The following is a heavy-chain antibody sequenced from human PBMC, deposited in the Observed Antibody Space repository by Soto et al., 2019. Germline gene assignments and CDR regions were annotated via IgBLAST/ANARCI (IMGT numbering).Heavy chain of an antibody. V-gene: IGHV4-39*01. D-gene: IGHD3-22*01. Sequence: PSETLSLTCTVSGGSISSSSYYWGWILQPPGKGLEWIGSIYYSGSTYYNPSLKSRVTISVDTSKNQFSLKLSSVTAADTAVYYCARGNYYDLYYFDYWGQGTLVTVSS. CDR2: IYYSGST. J-gene: IGHJ4*02. CDR1: GGSISSSSYY. CDR3: ARGNYYDLYYFDY.